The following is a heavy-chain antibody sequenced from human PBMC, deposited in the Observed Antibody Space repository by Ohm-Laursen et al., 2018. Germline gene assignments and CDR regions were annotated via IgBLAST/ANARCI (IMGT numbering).Heavy chain of an antibody. J-gene: IGHJ4*02. V-gene: IGHV3-23*01. CDR1: GFTFSSYA. D-gene: IGHD3-22*01. CDR3: AKGGVLSGYYYGESFDY. CDR2: ISGSGGST. Sequence: SLRLSCAASGFTFSSYAMSWVRQAPGKGQEWVSAISGSGGSTYYADSVKGRFTISRDNSKNTLYLQMNSLRAEDTAVYYCAKGGVLSGYYYGESFDYWGQGTLVTVSS.